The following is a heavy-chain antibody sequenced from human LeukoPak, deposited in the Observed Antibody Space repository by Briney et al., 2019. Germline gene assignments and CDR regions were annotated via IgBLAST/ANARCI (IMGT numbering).Heavy chain of an antibody. CDR3: AKPIEFGYSYSFDY. J-gene: IGHJ4*02. D-gene: IGHD5-18*01. CDR1: GFTFSSYA. V-gene: IGHV3-23*01. CDR2: ISGSGGST. Sequence: PGGSLRLSCAASGFTFSSYAMSWVRQAPGKGLGWVSAISGSGGSTYYADSVKGRFTISRDNSKNTLYLQMNSLRAEDTAVYYCAKPIEFGYSYSFDYWGQGTLVTVSS.